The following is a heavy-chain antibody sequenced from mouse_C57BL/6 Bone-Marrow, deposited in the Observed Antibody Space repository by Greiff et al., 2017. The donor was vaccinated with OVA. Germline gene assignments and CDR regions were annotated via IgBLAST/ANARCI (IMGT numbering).Heavy chain of an antibody. CDR2: IDPSDSEP. CDR1: GYTFPSYR. J-gene: IGHJ2*01. V-gene: IGHV1-52*01. D-gene: IGHD3-2*02. Sequence: QVQLHQPGAELVRPGPSVKLSCKASGYTFPSYRMHWVKQRPIQGLEWIGNIDPSDSEPHSNQKFKDKATLTVDKSSSTASMQLSCLTSNGSAVYYCARRWELRRREWYYFDYWGQGTTLTVSS. CDR3: ARRWELRRREWYYFDY.